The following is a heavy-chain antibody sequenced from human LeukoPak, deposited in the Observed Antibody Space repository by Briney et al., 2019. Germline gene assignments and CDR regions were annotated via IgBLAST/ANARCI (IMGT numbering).Heavy chain of an antibody. Sequence: ASVKVSCKASGYTFTSYDVNWVRQATGQGLEWMGGIIPIFGTANYAQKFQGRVTITTDESTSTAYMELSSLRSEDTAVYYCARGGAQLLSYYFDYWGQGTLVTVSS. J-gene: IGHJ4*02. CDR3: ARGGAQLLSYYFDY. CDR2: IIPIFGTA. CDR1: GYTFTSYD. D-gene: IGHD2-2*01. V-gene: IGHV1-69*05.